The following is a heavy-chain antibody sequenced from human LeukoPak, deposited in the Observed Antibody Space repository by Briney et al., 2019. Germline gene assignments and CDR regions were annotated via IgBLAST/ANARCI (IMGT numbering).Heavy chain of an antibody. CDR3: ARDKGTSYLSSFDY. Sequence: NPSETLSLTCAVSGGSIKSGNWWSWVRQPPGKGLEWIGEIYHSGSTNYNPSLKSRVTISVDKSKNQFSLKLSSVTAADTAVYYCARDKGTSYLSSFDYWGQGTLVTVSS. CDR2: IYHSGST. D-gene: IGHD6-6*01. V-gene: IGHV4-4*02. J-gene: IGHJ4*02. CDR1: GGSIKSGNW.